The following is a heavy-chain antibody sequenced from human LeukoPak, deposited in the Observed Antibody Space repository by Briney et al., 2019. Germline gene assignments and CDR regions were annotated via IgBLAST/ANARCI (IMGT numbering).Heavy chain of an antibody. Sequence: PSETLSLTCTVSGGSISSSSYYWGWIRQPPGKGLEWIGSIYYSGSTYYNPSLKSRVTISVDTYKNQFSLKLSSVTAADTAVYYCARLGMTTVAADYWGQGPLVSVSS. CDR2: IYYSGST. J-gene: IGHJ4*02. D-gene: IGHD4-23*01. CDR1: GGSISSSSYY. V-gene: IGHV4-39*01. CDR3: ARLGMTTVAADY.